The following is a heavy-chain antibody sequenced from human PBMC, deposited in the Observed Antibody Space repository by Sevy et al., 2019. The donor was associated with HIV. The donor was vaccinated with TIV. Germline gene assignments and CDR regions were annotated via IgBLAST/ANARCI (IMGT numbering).Heavy chain of an antibody. Sequence: ASVKVSCKTSGYTFTSYVISWVRQAPGQGLEWMGWISTYIGNTNYAEKFQGRVTMTTDTSTSTAYMELGSLRSDDTAVYYCARLGKDSWDRSGYDKWIDIWGQGTLVTVSS. CDR2: ISTYIGNT. D-gene: IGHD3-22*01. J-gene: IGHJ5*02. V-gene: IGHV1-18*01. CDR1: GYTFTSYV. CDR3: ARLGKDSWDRSGYDKWIDI.